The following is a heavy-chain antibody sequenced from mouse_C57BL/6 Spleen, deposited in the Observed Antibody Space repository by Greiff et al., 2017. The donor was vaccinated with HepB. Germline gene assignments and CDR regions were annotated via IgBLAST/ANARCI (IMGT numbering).Heavy chain of an antibody. D-gene: IGHD1-1*01. V-gene: IGHV1-52*01. CDR1: GYTFTSYW. J-gene: IGHJ2*01. Sequence: QVQLQQPGAELVRPGSSVKLSCKASGYTFTSYWMHWVKQRPIQGLEWIGNIDPSDSETHYNQKFKDKATLTVDKSSSTAYMQLSSLTSEDSAVYYSARSEGFTAVGYFDYWGQGTTLTVSS. CDR3: ARSEGFTAVGYFDY. CDR2: IDPSDSET.